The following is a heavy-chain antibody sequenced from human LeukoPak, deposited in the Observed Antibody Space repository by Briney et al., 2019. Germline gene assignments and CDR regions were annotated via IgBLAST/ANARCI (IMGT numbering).Heavy chain of an antibody. V-gene: IGHV3-33*01. Sequence: GGSLRLSCAASGFTFSSYGMHWVRQAPGKGLEWVAVIWYDGSNKYYADSVKGRFTISRDNSKNTLYLQMNSLRAEDTAVYYCARDGYSYHYYGMDVWGQGTTVTVSS. CDR2: IWYDGSNK. J-gene: IGHJ6*02. CDR3: ARDGYSYHYYGMDV. CDR1: GFTFSSYG. D-gene: IGHD5-24*01.